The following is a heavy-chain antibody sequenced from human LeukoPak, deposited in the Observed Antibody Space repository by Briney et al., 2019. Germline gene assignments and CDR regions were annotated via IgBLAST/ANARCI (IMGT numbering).Heavy chain of an antibody. J-gene: IGHJ3*02. D-gene: IGHD3-16*01. CDR2: IHHSGRS. V-gene: IGHV4-59*08. Sequence: PSQTQSLTRAVSGGAINSDDWSWIRRPPGKGLEWIVHIHHSGRSNYNPSLVSRVTLSVDMSRNQFSLRLSSVSAADTAVYYCARLTFPGLGYDDRRIFDIWGQESVVTVSS. CDR1: GGAINSDD. CDR3: ARLTFPGLGYDDRRIFDI.